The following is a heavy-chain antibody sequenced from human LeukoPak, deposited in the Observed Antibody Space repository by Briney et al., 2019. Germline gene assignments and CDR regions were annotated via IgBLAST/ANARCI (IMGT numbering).Heavy chain of an antibody. CDR3: ARDVGIVGADDAFDI. V-gene: IGHV3-53*01. J-gene: IGHJ3*02. D-gene: IGHD1-26*01. CDR2: IYSGGST. CDR1: GFTVSSNY. Sequence: HPGGSLRLSCAASGFTVSSNYMSWVRQAPGKGLDWVSVIYSGGSTYYADSVKGRFTISRDNSKNTLYLQMNSLRAEDTAVHYCARDVGIVGADDAFDIWGQGTMVTVSS.